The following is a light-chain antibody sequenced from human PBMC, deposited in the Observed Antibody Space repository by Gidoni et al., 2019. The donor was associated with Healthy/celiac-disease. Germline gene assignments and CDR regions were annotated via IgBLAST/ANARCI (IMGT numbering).Light chain of an antibody. Sequence: IVLPQSPVTLSLSPGARATLSCRASQSVSSSYLAWYQQKPAQAPRLLIYGASSRATGIPDRLSGSGSGTDFTFTISSLEPEDFAVYSCQQYGSSPPEVTFGQGTRLEIK. V-gene: IGKV3-20*01. CDR2: GAS. J-gene: IGKJ5*01. CDR3: QQYGSSPPEVT. CDR1: QSVSSSY.